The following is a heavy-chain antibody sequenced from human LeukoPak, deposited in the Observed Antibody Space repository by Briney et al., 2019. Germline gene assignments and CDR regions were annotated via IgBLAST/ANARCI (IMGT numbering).Heavy chain of an antibody. CDR3: VRHSGSYYYYYYMDV. CDR1: GYIYTSYW. V-gene: IGHV5-51*01. Sequence: GESLKNSCNSSGYIYTSYWIGWVRQMPGKGLEWMGIIYPGDSDTRYSPSFQGQVTMSADKSISTAYLQWSSLKASDTAMYYCVRHSGSYYYYYYMDVWGKGTTVTVSS. CDR2: IYPGDSDT. D-gene: IGHD1-26*01. J-gene: IGHJ6*03.